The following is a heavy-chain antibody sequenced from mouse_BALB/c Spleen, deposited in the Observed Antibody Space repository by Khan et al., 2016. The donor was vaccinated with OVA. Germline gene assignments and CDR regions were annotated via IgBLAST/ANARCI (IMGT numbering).Heavy chain of an antibody. Sequence: VQLQQSGAELVRPGALVKLSCKASGFNIKDYYLHWVKQRPEQGLEWIGWIDPENGNIVYDPKFQGKASITSDTSSNTAYLQLSSLTSEDTAVYYCARPGYFAWFAYWGQGTLVTVSA. CDR1: GFNIKDYY. V-gene: IGHV14-1*02. CDR2: IDPENGNI. J-gene: IGHJ3*01. CDR3: ARPGYFAWFAY.